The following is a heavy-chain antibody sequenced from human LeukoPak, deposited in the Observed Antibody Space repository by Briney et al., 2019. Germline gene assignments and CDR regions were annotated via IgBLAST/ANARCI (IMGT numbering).Heavy chain of an antibody. D-gene: IGHD1-1*01. J-gene: IGHJ3*02. CDR3: ARDRPNSDAFDI. CDR2: INPNSGGT. Sequence: ASVKVSCKASGYTFTGYYMHWVRQAPGQGLEWMGWINPNSGGTNYAQKFQGGVTMTRDTSISTAYMELSRLRSDDTAVYYCARDRPNSDAFDIWGQGTMVTVSS. CDR1: GYTFTGYY. V-gene: IGHV1-2*02.